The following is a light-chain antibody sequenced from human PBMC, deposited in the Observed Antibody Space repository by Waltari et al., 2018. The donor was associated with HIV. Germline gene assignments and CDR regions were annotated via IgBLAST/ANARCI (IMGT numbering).Light chain of an antibody. Sequence: QSALTQPRSVSVSPGQSVTISSTGTSSDVGGYNYVSCYQHHPGKAPKFMIYDVTDRPSGVPDRFSGSKSGNTASLTISGLQAEDEADYYCCSYAGRYTYVFGTGTKVTVL. J-gene: IGLJ1*01. CDR1: SSDVGGYNY. CDR2: DVT. V-gene: IGLV2-11*01. CDR3: CSYAGRYTYV.